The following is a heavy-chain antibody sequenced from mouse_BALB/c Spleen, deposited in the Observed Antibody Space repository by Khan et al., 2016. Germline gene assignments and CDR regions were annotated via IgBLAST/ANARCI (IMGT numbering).Heavy chain of an antibody. D-gene: IGHD2-1*01. V-gene: IGHV14-1*02. J-gene: IGHJ3*01. Sequence: VQLQQSGAELVRPGASVKLSCKASGFNIKDNFIHWVKQRPGQGLECIGCIDPENGNTIYAPKFQGRARITADTSSNTAYLQLSSLTSEDAAVYYCTRGGYGNYAAYWGQGALVTVSA. CDR2: IDPENGNT. CDR1: GFNIKDNF. CDR3: TRGGYGNYAAY.